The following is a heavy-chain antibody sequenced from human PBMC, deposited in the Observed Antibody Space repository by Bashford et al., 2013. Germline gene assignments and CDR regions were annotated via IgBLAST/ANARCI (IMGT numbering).Heavy chain of an antibody. CDR2: ISGNGYDT. J-gene: IGHJ5*02. CDR3: AKGVAGAVAGKGTYNWFDP. D-gene: IGHD6-19*01. V-gene: IGHV3-23*01. Sequence: VRQAPGKGLEWVSSISGNGYDTYYARSVKGRYTISRDNSKSTLSLEMKSLRAEDSATYFCAKGVAGAVAGKGTYNWFDPWGQGTLVTVSS.